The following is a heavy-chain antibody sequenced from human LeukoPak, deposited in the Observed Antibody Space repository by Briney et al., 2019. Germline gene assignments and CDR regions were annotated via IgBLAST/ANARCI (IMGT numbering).Heavy chain of an antibody. CDR1: GGTFSSYA. CDR3: ARATSIAAPGYFDY. V-gene: IGHV1-69*05. Sequence: SVKVSCKASGGTFSSYAISWVRQAPGQGLEWMGGIIPIFGTANYAQKFQGRVTITTDESTSTAYMEQSSLRSEDTAVYYCARATSIAAPGYFDYWGQEPWSPSPQ. D-gene: IGHD6-6*01. J-gene: IGHJ4*01. CDR2: IIPIFGTA.